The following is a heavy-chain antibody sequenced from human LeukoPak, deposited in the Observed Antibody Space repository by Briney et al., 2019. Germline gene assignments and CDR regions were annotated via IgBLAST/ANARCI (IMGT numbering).Heavy chain of an antibody. CDR2: INWNSGSI. V-gene: IGHV3-9*01. CDR1: GFTLYGYA. D-gene: IGHD2-2*01. Sequence: GMSLRLSCAASGFTLYGYAMHWLPQAPGQGLEWFTGINWNSGSIGYADSVKGRFTISRDNAKNSLDLQMNSQRAEDTALYYCARQGCSSTSCYSASDYLANWGQGTLVTVSS. J-gene: IGHJ4*02. CDR3: ARQGCSSTSCYSASDYLAN.